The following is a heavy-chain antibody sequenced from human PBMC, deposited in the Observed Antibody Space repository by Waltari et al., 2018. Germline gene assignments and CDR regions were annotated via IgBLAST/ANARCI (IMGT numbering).Heavy chain of an antibody. J-gene: IGHJ4*02. Sequence: QVQLVESGGGVVQPGRYLRLSCAAPGFTFSSHGLHWVRQGPGKGLEWVAVISYDGTNKFYVHSVKGRFTISRDNSKNTLYLQMNSLRAEDTAVYYCAKALGSGYDSVPDFDYWGQGTLVTVSS. D-gene: IGHD5-12*01. V-gene: IGHV3-30*18. CDR2: ISYDGTNK. CDR3: AKALGSGYDSVPDFDY. CDR1: GFTFSSHG.